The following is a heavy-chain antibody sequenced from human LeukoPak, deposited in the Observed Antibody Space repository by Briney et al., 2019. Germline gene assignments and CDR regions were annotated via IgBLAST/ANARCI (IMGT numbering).Heavy chain of an antibody. Sequence: SETLSLTCTVSGGSISSYYWSWIRQPAGKGLEWIGRIYTSGSTNYNPSLKSRVTMSVDTSKNQFSLKLSSVTAADTAVYYCARGYCSTPSCYHFDHWGQGTLVTVSS. J-gene: IGHJ4*02. CDR1: GGSISSYY. CDR3: ARGYCSTPSCYHFDH. V-gene: IGHV4-4*07. D-gene: IGHD2-2*01. CDR2: IYTSGST.